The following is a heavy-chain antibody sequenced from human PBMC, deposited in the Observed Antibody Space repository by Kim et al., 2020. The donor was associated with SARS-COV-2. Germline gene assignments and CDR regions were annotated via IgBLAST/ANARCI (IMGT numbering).Heavy chain of an antibody. CDR2: INTNTGNP. CDR3: ARDWYCSSTSCYGGYYYYYMDV. J-gene: IGHJ6*03. CDR1: GYTFTSYA. Sequence: ASVKVSCKASGYTFTSYAMNWVRQAPGQGLEWMGWINTNTGNPTYAQGFTGRFVFSLDTSVSTAYLQISSLKAEATAVYYCARDWYCSSTSCYGGYYYYYMDVWGKGTTVTVSS. D-gene: IGHD2-2*01. V-gene: IGHV7-4-1*02.